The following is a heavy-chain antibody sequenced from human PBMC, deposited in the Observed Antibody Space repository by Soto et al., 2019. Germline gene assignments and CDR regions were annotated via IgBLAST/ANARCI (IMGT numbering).Heavy chain of an antibody. CDR2: INPNSGGT. V-gene: IGHV1-2*04. CDR3: ASDPSPLSARNYSYCGMKV. Sequence: ASVKVSCKASGYTFTGYYMHWVRQAPGQVLEWIGWINPNSGGTNYAQKFQGWVTMTRDTYTSTAYMELSRLRSDDTAVYYCASDPSPLSARNYSYCGMKVWGQGTTDTDSS. J-gene: IGHJ6*02. CDR1: GYTFTGYY.